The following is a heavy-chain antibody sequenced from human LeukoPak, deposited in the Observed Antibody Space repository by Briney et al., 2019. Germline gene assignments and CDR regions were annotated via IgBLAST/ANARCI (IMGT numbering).Heavy chain of an antibody. V-gene: IGHV1-2*04. D-gene: IGHD6-13*01. CDR2: INPNSGGT. CDR3: ARGLSGYSSSWYVGY. CDR1: GYTFTGYY. J-gene: IGHJ4*02. Sequence: ASVKVSCKASGYTFTGYYMHWVRQAPGQGLEWMGWINPNSGGTNYAQKFQGWVTMTRDTSISTAYMELSRLRSDDTAVYYCARGLSGYSSSWYVGYWGQGTLVTVSS.